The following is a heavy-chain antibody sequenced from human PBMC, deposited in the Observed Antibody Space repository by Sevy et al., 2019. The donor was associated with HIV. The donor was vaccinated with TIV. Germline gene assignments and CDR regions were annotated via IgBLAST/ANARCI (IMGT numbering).Heavy chain of an antibody. CDR3: ARSPPVVVVPGAPSWFDP. V-gene: IGHV4-34*01. Sequence: SETLSLTCAVHDGSFSGYYWNWIRQLPGKGLEWIGEINESGFTYYNPSLKSRVTISVDTCKKQFSLKLNSVTAVDSAVYFCARSPPVVVVPGAPSWFDPWGQGTLVTVSS. D-gene: IGHD2-2*01. CDR2: INESGFT. CDR1: DGSFSGYY. J-gene: IGHJ5*02.